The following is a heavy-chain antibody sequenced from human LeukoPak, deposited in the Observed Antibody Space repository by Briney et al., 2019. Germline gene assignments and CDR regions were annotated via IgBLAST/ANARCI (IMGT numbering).Heavy chain of an antibody. CDR2: IYYSGST. CDR1: GGSISSGDYY. D-gene: IGHD3-9*01. Sequence: PSQTLSLTCTVSGGSISSGDYYWSWIRQPPGKGLEWIGYIYYSGSTYYNPSLKSRVTISVDTSKNQFSLKLSSVTAADTAVYYCARGGYFDWLLSNWFDPWGQGTLVTVSS. J-gene: IGHJ5*02. V-gene: IGHV4-30-4*01. CDR3: ARGGYFDWLLSNWFDP.